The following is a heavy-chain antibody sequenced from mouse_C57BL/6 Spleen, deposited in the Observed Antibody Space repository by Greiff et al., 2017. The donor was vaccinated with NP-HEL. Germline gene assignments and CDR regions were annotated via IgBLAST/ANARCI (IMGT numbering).Heavy chain of an antibody. CDR1: GYTFTDYN. J-gene: IGHJ2*01. Sequence: EVQLQQSGPELVKPGASVKIPCKASGYTFTDYNMDWVKQSHGKNLEWIGDINPNNGGTIYNQKFKGKATLTVDKSSSTAYMELRSLTSEDTAVYYCARSGFITTVVAPFDYWGQGTTLTVSS. CDR2: INPNNGGT. CDR3: ARSGFITTVVAPFDY. V-gene: IGHV1-18*01. D-gene: IGHD1-1*01.